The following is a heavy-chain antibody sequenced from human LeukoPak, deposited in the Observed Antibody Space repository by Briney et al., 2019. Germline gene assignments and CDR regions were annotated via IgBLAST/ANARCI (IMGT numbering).Heavy chain of an antibody. D-gene: IGHD3-3*01. J-gene: IGHJ4*02. CDR1: GGSISSYH. CDR2: IYYSGTT. V-gene: IGHV4-59*01. CDR3: ARVTIFGVSPYYFDY. Sequence: PSETLSLTCTVSGGSISSYHWNWIRQPPGKGLEWIGYIYYSGTTNYNPSLKSRVTISVDTSKNQFSLKLSSVTAADTAVYYCARVTIFGVSPYYFDYWGQGTLVTVSS.